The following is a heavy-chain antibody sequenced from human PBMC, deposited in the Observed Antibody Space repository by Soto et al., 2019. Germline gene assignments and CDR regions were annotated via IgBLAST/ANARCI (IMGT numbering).Heavy chain of an antibody. CDR1: GFTFCGYA. CDR2: ISGSGGST. Sequence: GGALRLSFAASGFTFCGYAMGWVRQAPGKGLEWVSAISGSGGSTYYADSVNGRFTTSRDNSNNSLYLQMSSLRAEDTALYYCARHGGTPDLYFDYWGQGTPVSVSS. D-gene: IGHD3-16*01. J-gene: IGHJ4*02. CDR3: ARHGGTPDLYFDY. V-gene: IGHV3-23*01.